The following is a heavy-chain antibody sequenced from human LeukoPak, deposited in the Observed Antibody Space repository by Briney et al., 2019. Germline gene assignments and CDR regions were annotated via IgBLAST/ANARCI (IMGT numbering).Heavy chain of an antibody. J-gene: IGHJ4*02. V-gene: IGHV3-30*18. D-gene: IGHD6-19*01. Sequence: GGSLRLSCAASGFTFSDYYMSWIRQAPGKGLEWVAVISYDGSNKYYADSVKGRFTISRDNSKNTLYLQMNSLRAEDTAVYYCAKDRRSIAVAGTGYWGQGTLVTVSS. CDR3: AKDRRSIAVAGTGY. CDR1: GFTFSDYY. CDR2: ISYDGSNK.